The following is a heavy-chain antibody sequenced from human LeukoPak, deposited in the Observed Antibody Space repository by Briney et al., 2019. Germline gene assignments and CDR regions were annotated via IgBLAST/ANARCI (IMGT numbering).Heavy chain of an antibody. J-gene: IGHJ4*02. Sequence: GGSLRLSRAASGFTFSTPAMNWVRQAPGKGLEWVSSINQGATHIYYADSVRGRFTISRDNATNSLYLQMSSLRAEGTAVNYCARDPTRYLRHGYFDYWGRGTRVRVS. CDR1: GFTFSTPA. D-gene: IGHD5-12*01. CDR2: INQGATHI. V-gene: IGHV3-21*01. CDR3: ARDPTRYLRHGYFDY.